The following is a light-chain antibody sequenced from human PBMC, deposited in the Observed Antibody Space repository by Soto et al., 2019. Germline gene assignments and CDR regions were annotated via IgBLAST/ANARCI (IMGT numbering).Light chain of an antibody. V-gene: IGKV3-20*01. Sequence: EIVLTQSPGTLSLSPGERATLSCRASQSVTNRYLAWYRQKPGQAPRLLIFGASIRDTGIPDRFSGSGSGTDFTLTINRLETEDFAVYYCQQYGSSPGTFGQGTKVEIK. CDR1: QSVTNRY. CDR3: QQYGSSPGT. J-gene: IGKJ1*01. CDR2: GAS.